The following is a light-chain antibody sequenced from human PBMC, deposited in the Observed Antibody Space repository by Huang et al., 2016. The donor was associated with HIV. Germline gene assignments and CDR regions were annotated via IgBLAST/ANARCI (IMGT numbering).Light chain of an antibody. Sequence: DIQMTQSPSSLPTSVGDRVTITCRASQDIGNYLAWYQQKPGKFPKLLIYAASTLQSGVPARFRGSVSGTDFTRANSSLQPEDVATYYCQKYNSAPYTFGQGTKQDI. CDR2: AAS. J-gene: IGKJ2*01. V-gene: IGKV1-27*01. CDR3: QKYNSAPYT. CDR1: QDIGNY.